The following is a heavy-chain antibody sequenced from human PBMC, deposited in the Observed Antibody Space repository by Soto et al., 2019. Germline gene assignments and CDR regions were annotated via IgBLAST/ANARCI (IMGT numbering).Heavy chain of an antibody. CDR2: IYYSGST. CDR1: GGSISSYY. Sequence: SETRSLTCTVSGGSISSYYWSWIRQPPGKGLEWIGYIYYSGSTNYNPSLKSRVTISVDTSKNQFSLKLSSVTAADTAVYYCARLAYVWGSYRYFDYWGQGTLVTVSS. CDR3: ARLAYVWGSYRYFDY. J-gene: IGHJ4*02. V-gene: IGHV4-59*08. D-gene: IGHD3-16*02.